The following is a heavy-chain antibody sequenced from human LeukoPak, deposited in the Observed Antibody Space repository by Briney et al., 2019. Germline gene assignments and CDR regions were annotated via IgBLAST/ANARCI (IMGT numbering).Heavy chain of an antibody. CDR3: ARHPGAFDI. Sequence: SETLSLTCTVSGGSISSSSYYWGWIRQPPGKGLEWIGYIYYSGSTNHHPSLKSRVTISVDTSKNQFSLKLSSLTAADTAVYYCARHPGAFDIWGQGTMVTVSS. V-gene: IGHV4-39*01. CDR1: GGSISSSSYY. CDR2: IYYSGST. J-gene: IGHJ3*02.